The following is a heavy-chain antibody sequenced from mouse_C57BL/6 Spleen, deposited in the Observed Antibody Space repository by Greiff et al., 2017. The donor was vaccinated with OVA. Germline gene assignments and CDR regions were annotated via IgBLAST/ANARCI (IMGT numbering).Heavy chain of an antibody. CDR3: ARSGGSNTPDV. Sequence: QVQLKQPGAELVKPGASVKMSCKASGYTFTSYWITWVKQRPGQGLEWIGDIYPGSGSTNYNEKFKSKATLTVDTSSSTAYMQLSSLTSEDSAVYYCARSGGSNTPDVWGTGTTVTVSS. V-gene: IGHV1-55*01. J-gene: IGHJ1*03. CDR1: GYTFTSYW. D-gene: IGHD1-1*01. CDR2: IYPGSGST.